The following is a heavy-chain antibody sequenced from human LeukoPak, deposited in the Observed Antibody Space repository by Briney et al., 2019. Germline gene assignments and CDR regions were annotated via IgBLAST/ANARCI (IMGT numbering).Heavy chain of an antibody. J-gene: IGHJ6*02. CDR2: ISGNGGAT. V-gene: IGHV3-23*01. D-gene: IGHD3-9*01. CDR3: VPTGYFDWLSLYYGMDV. Sequence: PGGSLRLSCAASGFTFTSYAMSWVRQAPGKGLEWVSAISGNGGATYYADSVKGRFTISRDNSKNTLYLQMNSLRAEDTAVYYCVPTGYFDWLSLYYGMDVWGQGTTVTVSS. CDR1: GFTFTSYA.